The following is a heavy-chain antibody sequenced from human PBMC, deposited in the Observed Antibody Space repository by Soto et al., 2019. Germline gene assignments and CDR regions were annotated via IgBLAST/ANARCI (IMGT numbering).Heavy chain of an antibody. CDR3: ARENQYYDILTGYFNDY. D-gene: IGHD3-9*01. CDR2: ISAYNGNT. Sequence: QVPLVQSGAEVKKPGASVKVSCRASGYTFINYGISWVRQAPGQGLEWMGWISAYNGNTNYAQKLQGRVTMTTDTSMRTAYMELRSLRSDDTAVYYCARENQYYDILTGYFNDYWGQGTLVTVSS. CDR1: GYTFINYG. J-gene: IGHJ4*02. V-gene: IGHV1-18*01.